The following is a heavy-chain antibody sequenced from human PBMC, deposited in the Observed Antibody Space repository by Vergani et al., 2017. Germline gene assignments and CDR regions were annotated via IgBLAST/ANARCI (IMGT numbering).Heavy chain of an antibody. D-gene: IGHD3-10*01. CDR3: VRDQVTMLRGSDALDI. J-gene: IGHJ3*02. Sequence: VQLVESGGGLAQPGGSLRLSCEASGITFGYYAMDWFRQAPGQGLEWVGGIRSKAYGQATIYAASVKGRFTISRDDSKSIAYLQMNNLQTEDTAMYYCVRDQVTMLRGSDALDIWGQGTMVTVSS. V-gene: IGHV3-49*03. CDR2: IRSKAYGQAT. CDR1: GITFGYYA.